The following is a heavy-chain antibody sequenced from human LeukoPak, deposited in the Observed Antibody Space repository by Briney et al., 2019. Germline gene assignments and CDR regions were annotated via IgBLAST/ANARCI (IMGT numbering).Heavy chain of an antibody. CDR2: IYYSGST. Sequence: SETLSLTCTVSGGSISSYYWSWIRQPPGKGLEWIGYIYYSGSTNYNPSLKSRVTISVDTSKNQFSLKLSSVTAADTAVYYCARGPIYDYVWGSYRQPFDYWGQGTLVTVSS. CDR1: GGSISSYY. CDR3: ARGPIYDYVWGSYRQPFDY. D-gene: IGHD3-16*02. J-gene: IGHJ4*02. V-gene: IGHV4-59*01.